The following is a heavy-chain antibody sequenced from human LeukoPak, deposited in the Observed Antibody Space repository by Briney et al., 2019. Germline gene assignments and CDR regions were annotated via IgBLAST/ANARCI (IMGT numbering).Heavy chain of an antibody. J-gene: IGHJ4*02. V-gene: IGHV4-34*01. CDR2: INHSGST. D-gene: IGHD3-3*01. Sequence: SETLPLTCAVYGRYLSGYYWSWIRQPPGKGREWIGGINHSGSTNDNPSLKSRVTISVDTSKNQFSLKLSSVTAADTAVYYCARRISGVQATRYFDYWGQGTLVTVSS. CDR1: GRYLSGYY. CDR3: ARRISGVQATRYFDY.